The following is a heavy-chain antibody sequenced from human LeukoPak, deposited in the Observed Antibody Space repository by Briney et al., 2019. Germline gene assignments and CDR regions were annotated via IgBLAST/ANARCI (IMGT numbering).Heavy chain of an antibody. Sequence: PGRSLRLSCAASGFTFSSYGMHWVRQAPGKGLEWMANINPDESERYYVDSVKGRFTVSRDNAKNSLYLQMNSLKAEDTAVYYCARPRWLQFGPHDCWGQGTLVTVSS. CDR1: GFTFSSYG. CDR2: INPDESER. J-gene: IGHJ4*02. D-gene: IGHD5-24*01. CDR3: ARPRWLQFGPHDC. V-gene: IGHV3-7*01.